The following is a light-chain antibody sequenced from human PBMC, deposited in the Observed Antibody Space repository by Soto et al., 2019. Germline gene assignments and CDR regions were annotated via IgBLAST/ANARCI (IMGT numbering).Light chain of an antibody. Sequence: QSVLTQPRSVSGSPGQSVTISCTGTSSHVGGYNYVSWYQHHPGKAPKLMIYDVTKRPSGVPDRFSASKSGNTASLTISGLQAGDEADYYCCSYAGSYTYVFGTGTQLTVL. CDR2: DVT. CDR1: SSHVGGYNY. J-gene: IGLJ7*01. V-gene: IGLV2-11*01. CDR3: CSYAGSYTYV.